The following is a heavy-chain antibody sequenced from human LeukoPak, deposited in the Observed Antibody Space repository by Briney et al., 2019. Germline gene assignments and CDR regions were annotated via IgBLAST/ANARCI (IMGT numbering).Heavy chain of an antibody. J-gene: IGHJ3*02. CDR1: GFTFSSYS. Sequence: GGSLRLSCAASGFTFSSYSMNWVRQAPGKGLEWVSSISSSSSYIYYADSVKGRFTISRDNAKNSLYLQMNSLRAEDTAVYYCARGGSYYYDSSGYPNDAFDIWGQGTMVTVSS. D-gene: IGHD3-22*01. V-gene: IGHV3-21*01. CDR2: ISSSSSYI. CDR3: ARGGSYYYDSSGYPNDAFDI.